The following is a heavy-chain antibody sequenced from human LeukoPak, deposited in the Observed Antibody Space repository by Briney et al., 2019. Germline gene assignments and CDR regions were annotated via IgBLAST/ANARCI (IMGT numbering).Heavy chain of an antibody. J-gene: IGHJ4*02. D-gene: IGHD3-10*01. Sequence: PSETLSLTCSVSGGSITNYYWSWIRQPPGKGLEWIGYSFYSGGTNYNPSLKSRVTISVDKSKNQFSLKLSSVTAADTAVYYCASSRVRGVITYYWGQGTLVTVSS. CDR2: SFYSGGT. V-gene: IGHV4-59*12. CDR1: GGSITNYY. CDR3: ASSRVRGVITYY.